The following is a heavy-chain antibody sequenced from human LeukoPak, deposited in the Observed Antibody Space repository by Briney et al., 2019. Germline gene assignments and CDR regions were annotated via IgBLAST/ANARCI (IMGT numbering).Heavy chain of an antibody. CDR3: ATIFDYYGSGSYYPLDYFDY. CDR1: GFTFSSYS. Sequence: PGGSLRLSCAASGFTFSSYSMNWVRQAPGKGLEWVAVISYDGSNKYYADSVKGRFTISRDNSKNTLYLQMNSLRAEDTAVYYCATIFDYYGSGSYYPLDYFDYWGQGTLVTVSP. V-gene: IGHV3-30*03. D-gene: IGHD3-10*01. J-gene: IGHJ4*02. CDR2: ISYDGSNK.